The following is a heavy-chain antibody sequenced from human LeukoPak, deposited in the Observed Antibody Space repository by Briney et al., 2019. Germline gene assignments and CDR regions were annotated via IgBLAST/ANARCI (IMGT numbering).Heavy chain of an antibody. CDR1: GYTFTGYY. Sequence: GASVKVSCMASGYTFTGYYMHWVRQAPGQGLEWMGWINPNSGGTNYAQKFQGRVTMTRDTSISTAYMELSRLRSDDTAVYYCARAPRGDYATFDYWGQGTLVTVSS. J-gene: IGHJ4*02. D-gene: IGHD4-17*01. V-gene: IGHV1-2*02. CDR3: ARAPRGDYATFDY. CDR2: INPNSGGT.